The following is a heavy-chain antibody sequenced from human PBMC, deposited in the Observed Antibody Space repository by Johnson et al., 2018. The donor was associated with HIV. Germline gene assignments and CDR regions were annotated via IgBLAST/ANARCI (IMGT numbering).Heavy chain of an antibody. CDR2: ISWNSGSI. V-gene: IGHV3-9*01. J-gene: IGHJ3*02. CDR1: GFTFSSYA. D-gene: IGHD3-22*01. Sequence: VQLVESGGGVVQPGRSLRLSCAASGFTFSSYAMHWVRQAPGKGLEWVSGISWNSGSIGYADSVKGRFTISRDNAKNSLYLQMNSLRAEDTALYYCAKDMYYYESSGYHDAFDIWGQGTMVTVSS. CDR3: AKDMYYYESSGYHDAFDI.